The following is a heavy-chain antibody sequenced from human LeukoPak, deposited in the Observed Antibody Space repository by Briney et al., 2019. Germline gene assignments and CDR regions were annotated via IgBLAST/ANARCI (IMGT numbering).Heavy chain of an antibody. Sequence: GGSLRLSCEASGFTFDDYGMHWVRQAPGKGLEWVAVISYDGSNKYYADSVKGRFTFSRDNSKNTLYLQMDSLRAEDTAVYYCAKNGDSSGYYYFDYWGQGTLVTVSS. V-gene: IGHV3-30*18. CDR3: AKNGDSSGYYYFDY. J-gene: IGHJ4*02. D-gene: IGHD3-22*01. CDR1: GFTFDDYG. CDR2: ISYDGSNK.